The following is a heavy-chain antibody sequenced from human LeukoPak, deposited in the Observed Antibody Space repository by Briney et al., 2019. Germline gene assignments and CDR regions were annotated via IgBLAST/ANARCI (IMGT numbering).Heavy chain of an antibody. J-gene: IGHJ6*03. V-gene: IGHV3-23*01. CDR3: AKNGDRGAYCTGGTCYPYFYYYMDV. CDR1: GSTFSSYA. CDR2: ISGSGGST. D-gene: IGHD2-15*01. Sequence: GGSLRLSCAASGSTFSSYAMSWVRQAPGKGLEWVSAISGSGGSTYYADSVKGRFTISRDNSKNTLYLQMNSLRAEDTAIYYCAKNGDRGAYCTGGTCYPYFYYYMDVWGKGTTVTI.